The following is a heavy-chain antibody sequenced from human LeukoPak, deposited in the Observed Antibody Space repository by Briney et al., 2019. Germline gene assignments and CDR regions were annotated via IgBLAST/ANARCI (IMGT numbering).Heavy chain of an antibody. D-gene: IGHD6-19*01. CDR3: ATGDHGIAVALFDY. V-gene: IGHV1-2*02. CDR1: GYTFTGYY. J-gene: IGHJ4*02. Sequence: GASVKVSCKASGYTFTGYYMDWVRQAPGQGLEWMGWINPNSGGTNYAQKFQGRVTMTRDTSISTAYMELSRLRSDDTAVYYCATGDHGIAVALFDYWGQGTLVTVSS. CDR2: INPNSGGT.